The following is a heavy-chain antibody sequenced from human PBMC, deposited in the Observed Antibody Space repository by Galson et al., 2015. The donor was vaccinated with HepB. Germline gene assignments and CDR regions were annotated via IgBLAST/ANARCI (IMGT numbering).Heavy chain of an antibody. Sequence: SLRLSCAASGFTVSSNYMSWVRQAPGKGLEWVSVIYSGGSTYYADSVKGRFTISRDNSKNTLYVQMNSLRAEDTAVYYCAKGRGSLYYFDYWGQGTLVTVSS. D-gene: IGHD1-26*01. CDR2: IYSGGST. CDR1: GFTVSSNY. V-gene: IGHV3-53*01. J-gene: IGHJ4*02. CDR3: AKGRGSLYYFDY.